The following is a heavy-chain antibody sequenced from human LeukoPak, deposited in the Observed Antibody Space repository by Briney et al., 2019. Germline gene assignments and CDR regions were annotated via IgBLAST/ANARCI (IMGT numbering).Heavy chain of an antibody. J-gene: IGHJ4*02. CDR3: ARRAGIYSHPYDY. D-gene: IGHD1-14*01. Sequence: QSGGSLRLSCAASGFTFSSYWMTWVRQAPGKGLEWVSFSDGSTYYADSVRGRFTISRDNSKNTLFLQMNSLRAEDTAVYYCARRAGIYSHPYDYWGQGTLVTVSS. V-gene: IGHV3-53*01. CDR2: SDGST. CDR1: GFTFSSYW.